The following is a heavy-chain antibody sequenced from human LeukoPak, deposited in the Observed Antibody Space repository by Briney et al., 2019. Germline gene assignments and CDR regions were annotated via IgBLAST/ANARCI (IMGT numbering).Heavy chain of an antibody. J-gene: IGHJ3*02. Sequence: GGTLSLSCTVSGFTFSTYAMNWVRQAPRKGQERVSYISISRGNAIYYADSVRGRFTISRDNSKNTLYLQMNRLRAEDTAGYYCARETTDDAFYIWGQGTMVTVSS. CDR1: GFTFSTYA. V-gene: IGHV3-48*01. CDR2: ISISRGNAI. D-gene: IGHD4-17*01. CDR3: ARETTDDAFYI.